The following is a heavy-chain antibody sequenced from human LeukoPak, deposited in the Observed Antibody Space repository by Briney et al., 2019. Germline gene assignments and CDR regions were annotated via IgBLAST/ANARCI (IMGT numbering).Heavy chain of an antibody. CDR3: ARSRPVLDGSKRGAALGY. Sequence: PGGSLRLSCAASGFTVSSNYMSWVRQAPGKGLEWVSVIYSGGSTYYADSVKGRFTISRDNSKNTLYLQMNSLRAEDTAVYYCARSRPVLDGSKRGAALGYWGQGTLVTVSS. J-gene: IGHJ4*02. CDR2: IYSGGST. D-gene: IGHD3-10*01. V-gene: IGHV3-66*01. CDR1: GFTVSSNY.